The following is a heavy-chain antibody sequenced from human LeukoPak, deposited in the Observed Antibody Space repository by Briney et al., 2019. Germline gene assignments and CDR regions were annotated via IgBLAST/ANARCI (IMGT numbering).Heavy chain of an antibody. CDR3: ARLETALNGVYYYYMDV. D-gene: IGHD2-8*01. J-gene: IGHJ6*03. V-gene: IGHV5-51*01. CDR2: IYPGDSDT. CDR1: GYSFTSYW. Sequence: GESLKISCKGSGYSFTSYWIGWVRQMPGKGLEWMGIIYPGDSDTRYSPSFQGQVTISADKSISTAYLQWSNLKASDTAMYYCARLETALNGVYYYYMDVWGKGTTVTVSS.